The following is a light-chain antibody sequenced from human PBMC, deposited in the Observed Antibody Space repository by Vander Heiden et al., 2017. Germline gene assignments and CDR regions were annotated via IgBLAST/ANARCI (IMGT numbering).Light chain of an antibody. Sequence: SYEVTQPPSASVSPGQTASITCSGVNLGDKYVCWYQQKPGQSPVLVIYQDNKRPSGIPERFSGSNSGNTATLTISETQAMYEADYFCQAWDSSLVFGGGTKLTVL. CDR1: NLGDKY. CDR2: QDN. V-gene: IGLV3-1*01. CDR3: QAWDSSLV. J-gene: IGLJ2*01.